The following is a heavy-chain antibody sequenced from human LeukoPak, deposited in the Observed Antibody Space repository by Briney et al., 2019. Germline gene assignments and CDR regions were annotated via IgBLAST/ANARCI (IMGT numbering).Heavy chain of an antibody. V-gene: IGHV6-1*01. CDR3: ARDPGGITIFGVVIRSGNNYFDY. J-gene: IGHJ4*01. Sequence: SQTLSLTCAISGDSVSSNSAAWNWIRQSPSRGLEWLGRTYYRSKWYNDYAVSVKSRITINPDTSKNQFSLQLNSVTPEDTAVYYCARDPGGITIFGVVIRSGNNYFDYWGQEPWSPSPQ. CDR2: TYYRSKWYN. CDR1: GDSVSSNSAA. D-gene: IGHD3-3*01.